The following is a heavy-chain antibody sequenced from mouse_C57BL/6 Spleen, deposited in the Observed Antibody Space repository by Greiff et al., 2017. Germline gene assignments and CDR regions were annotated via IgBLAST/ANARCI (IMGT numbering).Heavy chain of an antibody. D-gene: IGHD1-1*01. CDR1: GFTFSSYG. CDR3: ASDYGISWFDY. CDR2: ISSGGSYT. J-gene: IGHJ2*01. V-gene: IGHV5-6*01. Sequence: EVKVVESGGDLVKPGGSLKLSCAASGFTFSSYGMSWVRQTPDKRLEWVATISSGGSYTYYPDSVKGRFTISRDNAKNTLYLQMSRLKSEDTAMYYCASDYGISWFDYWGQGTTLTVSS.